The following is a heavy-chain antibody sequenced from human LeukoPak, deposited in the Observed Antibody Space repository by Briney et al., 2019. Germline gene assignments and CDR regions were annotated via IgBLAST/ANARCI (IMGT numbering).Heavy chain of an antibody. CDR2: INPNGGST. CDR3: ASADYYDSSGYYGRFDY. Sequence: ASVKVSCKASGYTFTSYYMHWVRQAPGQGLEWMGIINPNGGSTSYAQKFQGRVTMTRDTSTSTVYMELSSLRSEDTAVYYCASADYYDSSGYYGRFDYWGQGTLVTVSS. CDR1: GYTFTSYY. V-gene: IGHV1-46*01. D-gene: IGHD3-22*01. J-gene: IGHJ4*02.